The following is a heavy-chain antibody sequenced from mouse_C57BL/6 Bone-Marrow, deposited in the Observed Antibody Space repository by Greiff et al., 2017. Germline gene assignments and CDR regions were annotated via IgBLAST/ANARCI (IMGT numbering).Heavy chain of an antibody. Sequence: QVQLQQPGAELVKPGASVKLSCKASGYTFTSYWMQWVKQRPGQGLEWIGEIDPSDSYTNYNQKFKGKATLTVDTSSSTAYMQLSSLTSEDSAVYYCASGGDYSSSSYFDYWGQGTTLTVSS. V-gene: IGHV1-50*01. J-gene: IGHJ2*01. CDR2: IDPSDSYT. D-gene: IGHD1-1*01. CDR1: GYTFTSYW. CDR3: ASGGDYSSSSYFDY.